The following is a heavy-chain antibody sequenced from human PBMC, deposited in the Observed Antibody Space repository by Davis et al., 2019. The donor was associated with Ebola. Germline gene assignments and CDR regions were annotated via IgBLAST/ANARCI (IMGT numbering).Heavy chain of an antibody. J-gene: IGHJ3*02. Sequence: GGSLRLSCAASGFSSFAMNWVRQAPGKGLEWVSSISSTGSDIYYAGSVRGRFTVSRDNAKNLLYLQLNSLKTEDSAIYYCVTEPSHTRGRFLDQTTFNIWGQGTMVTVSS. V-gene: IGHV3-21*03. CDR1: GFSSFA. CDR3: VTEPSHTRGRFLDQTTFNI. D-gene: IGHD3-3*01. CDR2: ISSTGSDI.